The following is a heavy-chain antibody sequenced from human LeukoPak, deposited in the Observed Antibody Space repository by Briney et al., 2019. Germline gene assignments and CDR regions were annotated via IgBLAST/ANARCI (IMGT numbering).Heavy chain of an antibody. CDR2: IYHSGST. D-gene: IGHD5-18*01. J-gene: IGHJ4*02. V-gene: IGHV4-30-2*01. CDR1: GGSISSGGYS. Sequence: SETLSLTCAVSGGSISSGGYSWSWIRQPPGKGLEWIGYIYHSGSTYYNPSLKSRVTISVDRSKNQFSLKLSSVTAADTAVYYCARDSMDTAMGSGFDYWGQGTLVTVSS. CDR3: ARDSMDTAMGSGFDY.